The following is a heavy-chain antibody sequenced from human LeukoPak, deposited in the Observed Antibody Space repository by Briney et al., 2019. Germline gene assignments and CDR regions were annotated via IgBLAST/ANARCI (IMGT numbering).Heavy chain of an antibody. Sequence: GASVKVSCKASGYIFTGYYMHWVRQAPGQGLEWMGWINPNSGDTNYAQKFQGRVTMTRDTSISTAYMELSRLRSDDTAVYYCAATFIAAANWFDPWGQGTLVTVSS. J-gene: IGHJ5*02. D-gene: IGHD6-13*01. CDR1: GYIFTGYY. CDR2: INPNSGDT. V-gene: IGHV1-2*02. CDR3: AATFIAAANWFDP.